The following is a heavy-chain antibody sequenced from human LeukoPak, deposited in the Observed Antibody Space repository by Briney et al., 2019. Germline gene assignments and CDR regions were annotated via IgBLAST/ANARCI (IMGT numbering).Heavy chain of an antibody. Sequence: KSSETLSLNCAVSGYSISSGYYWGWIRQPPGKGLEWIGSIYHSGSTYYNPSLKSRVTISVDTSKNQFSLKLSSVTAADTAVYYCAKHTIFGVAPYYFDYWGQGTLVTVSS. CDR1: GYSISSGYY. V-gene: IGHV4-38-2*01. J-gene: IGHJ4*02. D-gene: IGHD3-3*01. CDR2: IYHSGST. CDR3: AKHTIFGVAPYYFDY.